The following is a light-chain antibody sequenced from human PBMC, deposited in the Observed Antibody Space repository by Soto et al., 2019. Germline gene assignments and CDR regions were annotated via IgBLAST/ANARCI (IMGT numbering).Light chain of an antibody. Sequence: LTQSPVTLSLSPGEGATLSCRTSQRVDNNFVAWYQQKPGQAPRLLIYGASTRATGIPDRFSGSGFGTDFTLTITRLEPEDFAVYYCQQYGSSLWTFGLGTKVDIK. V-gene: IGKV3-20*01. CDR2: GAS. CDR3: QQYGSSLWT. CDR1: QRVDNNF. J-gene: IGKJ1*01.